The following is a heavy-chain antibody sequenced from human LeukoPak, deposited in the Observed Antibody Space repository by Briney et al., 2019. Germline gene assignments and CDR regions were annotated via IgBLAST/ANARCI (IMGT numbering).Heavy chain of an antibody. CDR1: GGSITTYY. CDR2: IYYSGST. Sequence: SETLSLTCTVSGGSITTYYWSWIRQPPGKGLEWIGYIYYSGSTNYNPSLKSRVTISVDTSKNQFSLKLSSVTAADTAVYYCARHPRDGYNTYYFDCWGQGTLVTVSS. CDR3: ARHPRDGYNTYYFDC. D-gene: IGHD5-24*01. V-gene: IGHV4-59*08. J-gene: IGHJ4*02.